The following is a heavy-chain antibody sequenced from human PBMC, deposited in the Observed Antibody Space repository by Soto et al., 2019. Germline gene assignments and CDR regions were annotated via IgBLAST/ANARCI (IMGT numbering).Heavy chain of an antibody. CDR2: INHSGST. V-gene: IGHV4-34*01. CDR1: GGSFSGYY. CDR3: ARGHTNVFGIPKEGNWFDP. J-gene: IGHJ5*02. D-gene: IGHD3-3*01. Sequence: SETLSLTCAVDGGSFSGYYWSWIRQPPGKGLEWIGEINHSGSTNYNPSLKSRVTISVDTSKNQFSLKLSSVTAADTAVYYCARGHTNVFGIPKEGNWFDPWGQGTLVTVSS.